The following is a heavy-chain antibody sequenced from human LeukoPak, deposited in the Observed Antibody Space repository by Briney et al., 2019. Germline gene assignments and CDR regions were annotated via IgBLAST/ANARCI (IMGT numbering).Heavy chain of an antibody. J-gene: IGHJ4*02. CDR3: AILDPKYSSSTD. CDR2: IIPILGIA. Sequence: GSSVKVSCKASGGTFSSYAISWVRQAPGQGLEWMGRIIPILGIANYAQKFQGRVTITADKSTSTAYMELSSLRSEDTAVYYCAILDPKYSSSTDWGQGTLVTVSS. D-gene: IGHD6-6*01. V-gene: IGHV1-69*04. CDR1: GGTFSSYA.